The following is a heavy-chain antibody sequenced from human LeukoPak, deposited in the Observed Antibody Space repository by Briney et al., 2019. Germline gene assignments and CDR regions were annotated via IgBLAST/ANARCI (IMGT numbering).Heavy chain of an antibody. CDR1: GFTFSSYG. CDR2: ISYDGSNK. CDR3: AKDQIPLPPGTSYFDAFDI. J-gene: IGHJ3*02. D-gene: IGHD2-15*01. V-gene: IGHV3-30*18. Sequence: GGSLRLSCAVSGFTFSSYGMHWVRQAPGKGLEWVAVISYDGSNKYYADSVKGRFTISRDNSKNTLYLQMNSLRVEDTAVYYCAKDQIPLPPGTSYFDAFDIWGQGTMVTVSS.